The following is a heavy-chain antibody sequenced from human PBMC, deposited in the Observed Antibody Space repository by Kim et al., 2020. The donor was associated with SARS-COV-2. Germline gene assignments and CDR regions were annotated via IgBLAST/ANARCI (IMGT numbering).Heavy chain of an antibody. J-gene: IGHJ6*02. Sequence: GESLKISCKGSGYSFTSYWISWVRQMPGKGLEWMGRIDPSDSYTNYSPSFQGHVTISADKSISTAYLQWSSLKASDTAMYYCARHEYCSGGSCYYYGMDVWGQGTTVTVSS. CDR1: GYSFTSYW. V-gene: IGHV5-10-1*01. CDR3: ARHEYCSGGSCYYYGMDV. CDR2: IDPSDSYT. D-gene: IGHD2-15*01.